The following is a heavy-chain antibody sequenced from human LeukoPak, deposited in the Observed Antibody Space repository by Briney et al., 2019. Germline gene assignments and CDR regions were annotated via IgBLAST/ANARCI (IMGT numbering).Heavy chain of an antibody. J-gene: IGHJ4*02. D-gene: IGHD3-10*01. Sequence: SETLSLTCAVSGGSLSSSNWWSWVRQPPGKGLEWIGEIYHSGSTNYNPSLKSRVTLLVDKSKNQFSLKLSSVTAADTAVYYCASGDYYGSGADYWGQGTLVTVSS. CDR3: ASGDYYGSGADY. V-gene: IGHV4-4*02. CDR2: IYHSGST. CDR1: GGSLSSSNW.